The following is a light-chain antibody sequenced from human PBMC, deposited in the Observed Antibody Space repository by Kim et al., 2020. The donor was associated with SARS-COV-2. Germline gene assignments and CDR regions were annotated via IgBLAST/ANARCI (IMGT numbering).Light chain of an antibody. J-gene: IGKJ2*01. CDR2: DAS. CDR3: QQYTDWPPYT. CDR1: QTINTT. V-gene: IGKV3-15*01. Sequence: VSPGDRATLSCRASQTINTTLAWYQQKPGQAPSLLMYDASARARGVPARFSGSGSGTEFTLSISSVQSEDFAMYYCQQYTDWPPYTFGQGTKLEI.